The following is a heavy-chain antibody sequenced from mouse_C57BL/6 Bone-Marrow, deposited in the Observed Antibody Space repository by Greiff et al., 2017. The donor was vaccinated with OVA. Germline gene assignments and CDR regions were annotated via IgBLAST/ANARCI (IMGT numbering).Heavy chain of an antibody. CDR3: TTLITTVVAKGWYFDV. D-gene: IGHD1-1*01. V-gene: IGHV14-4*01. J-gene: IGHJ1*03. Sequence: EVQLQQSGAELVRPGASVQLSCTASGFNIKDDYMHWVKQRPEQGLEWIGWIDPENGDTEYASKFQGKATITADTSSNTAYLQLSSLTSEDTAVYYCTTLITTVVAKGWYFDVWGTGTTVTVSS. CDR1: GFNIKDDY. CDR2: IDPENGDT.